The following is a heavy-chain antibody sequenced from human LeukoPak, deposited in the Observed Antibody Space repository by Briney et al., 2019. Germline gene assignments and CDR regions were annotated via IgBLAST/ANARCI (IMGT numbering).Heavy chain of an antibody. CDR2: ISGSGGTGT. V-gene: IGHV3-23*01. Sequence: GGSLRLSCAASGFTFSSYAMSWVRQAPGKGLEWVSAISGSGGTGTYYADSVKGRFTISRDNSKSTLYLPMNSLRAEDTAVYYCVKDRGGSPFYGMDVWGQGTTVTVSS. J-gene: IGHJ6*02. CDR1: GFTFSSYA. CDR3: VKDRGGSPFYGMDV. D-gene: IGHD1-26*01.